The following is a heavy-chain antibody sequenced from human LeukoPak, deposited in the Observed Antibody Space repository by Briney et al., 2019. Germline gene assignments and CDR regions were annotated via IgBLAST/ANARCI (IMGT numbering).Heavy chain of an antibody. J-gene: IGHJ4*02. V-gene: IGHV3-23*01. CDR2: ISDTGTST. CDR1: GFTFGSYG. D-gene: IGHD5-24*01. Sequence: GGSQRLSCAASGFTFGSYGMSWVRQAPVKGLEWVSTISDTGTSTYYADSVKGRFTISRGNSKNTLYLQMNSLRVEDTAVYYCARDYKYAFDTWGQGTLVTVSS. CDR3: ARDYKYAFDT.